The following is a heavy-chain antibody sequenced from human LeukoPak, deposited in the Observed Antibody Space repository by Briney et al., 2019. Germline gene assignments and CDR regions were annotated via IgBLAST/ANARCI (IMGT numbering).Heavy chain of an antibody. D-gene: IGHD3-22*01. CDR2: IIPIFGTA. CDR3: ARGRKDYDSSGYILPY. J-gene: IGHJ4*02. CDR1: GGTFSSYA. Sequence: ASVKVSCKASGGTFSSYAISWVRQAPGQGLEWMGGIIPIFGTANYAQKFQGRVTITADESTSTAYMELSSPRSEDTAVYYCARGRKDYDSSGYILPYWGQGTLVTVSS. V-gene: IGHV1-69*13.